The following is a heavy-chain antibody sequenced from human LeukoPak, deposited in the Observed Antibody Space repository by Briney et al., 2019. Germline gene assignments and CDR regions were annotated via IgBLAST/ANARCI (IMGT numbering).Heavy chain of an antibody. CDR2: IIPILGIA. CDR1: GGTFSSYA. CDR3: AKAVAGRGDAFDI. Sequence: ASVKVSCKASGGTFSSYAISWVRQAPGQGLEWMGRIIPILGIANYAQKFQGRVTITADKSTSTAYMELSSLRSEDTAVYYCAKAVAGRGDAFDIWGQGTMVTVSS. J-gene: IGHJ3*02. D-gene: IGHD6-19*01. V-gene: IGHV1-69*04.